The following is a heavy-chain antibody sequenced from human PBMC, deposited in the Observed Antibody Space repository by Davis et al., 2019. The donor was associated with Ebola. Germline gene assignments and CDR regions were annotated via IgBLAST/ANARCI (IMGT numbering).Heavy chain of an antibody. D-gene: IGHD2-15*01. CDR2: MNPNSGNT. V-gene: IGHV1-8*01. J-gene: IGHJ6*02. CDR3: ALGYCSGGSCYSYYYYGMDV. CDR1: GYTFTSYD. Sequence: ASVKVSCKASGYTFTSYDINWVRQATGQGLEWMGWMNPNSGNTGYAQKFQGRVTMTRNTSISTAYMELSSLRSEDTAVYYCALGYCSGGSCYSYYYYGMDVWGQGTTVTVSS.